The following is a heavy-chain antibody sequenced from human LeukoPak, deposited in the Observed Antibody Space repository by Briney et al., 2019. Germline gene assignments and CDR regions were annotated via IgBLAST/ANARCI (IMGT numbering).Heavy chain of an antibody. V-gene: IGHV5-51*01. J-gene: IGHJ6*02. D-gene: IGHD2-15*01. CDR1: GYSFSSDW. CDR3: TRGCSGGSCSRDAMDV. CDR2: IFPIDSET. Sequence: GESLKISCKASGYSFSSDWIAWVRQMPGKGLEWIGIIFPIDSETTYSPSFQGQVTISADKSISAAYLQWSSLKASDTAMYYCTRGCSGGSCSRDAMDVWGQGTTVTVSS.